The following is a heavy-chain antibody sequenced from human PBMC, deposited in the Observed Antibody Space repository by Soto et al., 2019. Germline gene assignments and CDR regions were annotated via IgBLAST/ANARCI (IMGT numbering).Heavy chain of an antibody. CDR3: AKDPWRYYGSGSYYPH. J-gene: IGHJ4*02. CDR2: ISGSGGST. CDR1: GFTFSSYA. V-gene: IGHV3-23*01. D-gene: IGHD3-10*01. Sequence: GGSLRLSCAASGFTFSSYAMSWVRQAPGKGLEWVSAISGSGGSTYYADSVKGRFTISRDNSKNTLYLQMNSLRAEDTAVYYCAKDPWRYYGSGSYYPHRGQGTLVTVSS.